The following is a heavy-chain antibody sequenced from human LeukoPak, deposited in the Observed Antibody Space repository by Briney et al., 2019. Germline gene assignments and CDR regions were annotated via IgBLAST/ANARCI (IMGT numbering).Heavy chain of an antibody. CDR3: ARAPEYGLYYFDY. D-gene: IGHD1-14*01. CDR2: IYYSGST. J-gene: IGHJ4*02. Sequence: SETLSLTCTVSGGSISSYYWSWIRQPPGKGLEWIGYIYYSGSTNYNPSLKSRVTISVDTSKNQFSLKLTSVTAADTAVYYCARAPEYGLYYFDYWGQGTLVTVSS. CDR1: GGSISSYY. V-gene: IGHV4-59*12.